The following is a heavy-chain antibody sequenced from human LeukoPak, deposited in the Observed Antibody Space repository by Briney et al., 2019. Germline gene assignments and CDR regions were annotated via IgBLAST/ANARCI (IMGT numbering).Heavy chain of an antibody. CDR2: IKQDGSEK. CDR1: GFTFSSYW. CDR3: ARDTMIRAFDI. J-gene: IGHJ3*02. D-gene: IGHD3-22*01. Sequence: EGSLRLSCAASGFTFSSYWMSWVRQAPGKGLEWVANIKQDGSEKYYVDSVKGRFTISRDNAKNSLYLQMNSLRAEDTAVYYCARDTMIRAFDIWGQGTMVTVSS. V-gene: IGHV3-7*01.